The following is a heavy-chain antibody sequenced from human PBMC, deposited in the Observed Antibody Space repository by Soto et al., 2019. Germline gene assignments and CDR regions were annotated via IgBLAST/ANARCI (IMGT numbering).Heavy chain of an antibody. CDR1: GYSFISYW. J-gene: IGHJ6*02. Sequence: RGESLKISCKGSGYSFISYWIGWVRQMPGKGLEWMGIIYPGDSDTRYSPSFQGQVTISADKSISTAYLQWSSLKASDTAMYYCARQGAGGDGSYYYYGMDVWGQGTTVTVSS. CDR3: ARQGAGGDGSYYYYGMDV. D-gene: IGHD2-21*02. CDR2: IYPGDSDT. V-gene: IGHV5-51*01.